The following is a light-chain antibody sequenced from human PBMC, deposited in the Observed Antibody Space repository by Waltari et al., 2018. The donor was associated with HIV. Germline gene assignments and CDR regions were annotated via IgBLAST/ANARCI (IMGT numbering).Light chain of an antibody. CDR2: DES. Sequence: SYVLTQPPSVSVAPGQTARITCGGNNIGSKSVQWYQQKPGQAPVLVVYDESDRPSGIPERFSGSNSGNTATLTISRVEAGDEADYYCQVWDSSSDHRDVFGTGTKVTVL. V-gene: IGLV3-21*02. J-gene: IGLJ1*01. CDR3: QVWDSSSDHRDV. CDR1: NIGSKS.